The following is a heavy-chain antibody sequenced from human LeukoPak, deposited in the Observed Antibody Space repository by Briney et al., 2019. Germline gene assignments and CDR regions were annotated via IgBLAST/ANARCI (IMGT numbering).Heavy chain of an antibody. V-gene: IGHV4-34*01. Sequence: PSETLSLSCVVHGDSFSGYYWSCIRQPPGKGLGWIGELNHRRSTKYNPSLKSRVTISVDTSKSQFSLKLSSVTAAVTAVYYCARLRLVENCSSTSCYGVAYYYYYGMDVWGEGTTVTVSS. J-gene: IGHJ6*04. D-gene: IGHD2-2*01. CDR2: LNHRRST. CDR1: GDSFSGYY. CDR3: ARLRLVENCSSTSCYGVAYYYYYGMDV.